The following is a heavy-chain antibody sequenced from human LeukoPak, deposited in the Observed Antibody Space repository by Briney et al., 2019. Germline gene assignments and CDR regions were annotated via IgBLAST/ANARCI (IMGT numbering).Heavy chain of an antibody. V-gene: IGHV4-34*01. CDR1: GGSFSGYY. CDR2: INHSGST. Sequence: SETLSPTCAVYGGSFSGYYWSWIRQPPGKGLEWIGEINHSGSTNYNPSLKSRVTISADTSKSQFSLKLSSVTAADTAVYYCARVTRITMIVAVITGLAMDVWGQGTTVIVSS. J-gene: IGHJ6*02. CDR3: ARVTRITMIVAVITGLAMDV. D-gene: IGHD3-22*01.